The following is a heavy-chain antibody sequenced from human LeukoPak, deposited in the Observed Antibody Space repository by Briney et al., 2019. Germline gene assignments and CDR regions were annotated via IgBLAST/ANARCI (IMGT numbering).Heavy chain of an antibody. Sequence: ASVKVSCKVSGYTLTKLSIHWVRQAPGKGLEWMGGFDPEDGATIYVQKSQGRVTMTEDTSTDTAYMELSSLTSEDTAVYYCATDQSGAIDYWGQGTLVTVSS. V-gene: IGHV1-24*01. D-gene: IGHD6-25*01. CDR1: GYTLTKLS. CDR2: FDPEDGAT. J-gene: IGHJ4*02. CDR3: ATDQSGAIDY.